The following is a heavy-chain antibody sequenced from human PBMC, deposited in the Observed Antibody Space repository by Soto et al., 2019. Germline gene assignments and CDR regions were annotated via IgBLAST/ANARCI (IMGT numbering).Heavy chain of an antibody. CDR2: IYHSGST. CDR3: ARRWGEGRVDY. J-gene: IGHJ4*02. V-gene: IGHV4-4*02. CDR1: GGSISSSNW. D-gene: IGHD3-10*01. Sequence: QVQLQESGPGLVKPSGTLSLTCAVSGGSISSSNWWSWVRQPPGKGLQWIGEIYHSGSTNYIPSLKIRVTRSVDKSRTQFSLKLSSVTAAATAVYYCARRWGEGRVDYWGQGTLVTVSS.